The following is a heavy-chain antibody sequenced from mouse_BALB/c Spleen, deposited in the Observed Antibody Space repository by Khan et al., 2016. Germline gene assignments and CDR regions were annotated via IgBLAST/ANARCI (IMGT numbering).Heavy chain of an antibody. D-gene: IGHD2-4*01. Sequence: VQLQQSGAELVKPGASVKLSCTATGFNIKDTYMHWVKQRPEQGLEWIGRIDPANGNTKYDPKFQGKATITADTSSNTAYLQLSSLTSDDTAVSSSARSPYDYDVGFAYWGQGTLVTVSA. J-gene: IGHJ3*01. CDR3: ARSPYDYDVGFAY. CDR2: IDPANGNT. V-gene: IGHV14-3*02. CDR1: GFNIKDTY.